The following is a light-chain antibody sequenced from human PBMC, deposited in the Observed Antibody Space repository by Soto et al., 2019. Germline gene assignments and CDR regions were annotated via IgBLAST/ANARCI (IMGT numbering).Light chain of an antibody. CDR2: DTS. CDR3: QQYNNWPLP. CDR1: LSVSKF. J-gene: IGKJ4*01. Sequence: EIVLTQSPATLSLSPGEKATLSCRASLSVSKFLVWYQQKPGQTPRLLIYDTSTRATGVPTRFSGSRSGAEFTLTINSLQSEDFAVYYCQQYNNWPLPFGGGTKVDIK. V-gene: IGKV3-15*01.